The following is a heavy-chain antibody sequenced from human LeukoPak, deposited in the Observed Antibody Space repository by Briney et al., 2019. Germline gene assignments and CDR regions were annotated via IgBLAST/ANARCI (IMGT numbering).Heavy chain of an antibody. CDR3: AKVVPDQLLWGWFDP. V-gene: IGHV3-23*01. Sequence: PGGSLRLSCAASGFTFSSYGMSWVRQAPGKGLEWVSAIGGRDGSTYYADSVKGRFTISRDNSKNTLYLQMNSLRAEDTAVYYCAKVVPDQLLWGWFDPWGQGTLVTVSS. CDR1: GFTFSSYG. D-gene: IGHD2-2*01. CDR2: IGGRDGST. J-gene: IGHJ5*02.